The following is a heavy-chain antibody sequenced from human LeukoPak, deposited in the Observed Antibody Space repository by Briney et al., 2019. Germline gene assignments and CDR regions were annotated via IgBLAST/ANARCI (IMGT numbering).Heavy chain of an antibody. Sequence: GGSLRLSCAASGFTFSSYAMSWVRQAPGKGWEGGGFIRTKAYGGTTENAASVKGRFTISRDDSKSIAYLQMNSLKTEDTAVYYCARGGVYCSSVSCSVDYWGQGILVTVSS. V-gene: IGHV3-49*04. D-gene: IGHD2-2*01. J-gene: IGHJ4*02. CDR2: IRTKAYGGTT. CDR1: GFTFSSYA. CDR3: ARGGVYCSSVSCSVDY.